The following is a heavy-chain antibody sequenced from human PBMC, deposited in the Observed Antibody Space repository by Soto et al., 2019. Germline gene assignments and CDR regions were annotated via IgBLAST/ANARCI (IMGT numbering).Heavy chain of an antibody. Sequence: PSETLSLTCAVYGGSFSGYYWSWIRQPPGKGLEWIGEINHSGSTNYNPSLKSRVTISVDTSKNQFSLKLSSVTAADTAVYYCASIVRGVIIGFDPWGQGTLVTVSS. CDR2: INHSGST. J-gene: IGHJ5*02. D-gene: IGHD3-10*01. CDR3: ASIVRGVIIGFDP. V-gene: IGHV4-34*01. CDR1: GGSFSGYY.